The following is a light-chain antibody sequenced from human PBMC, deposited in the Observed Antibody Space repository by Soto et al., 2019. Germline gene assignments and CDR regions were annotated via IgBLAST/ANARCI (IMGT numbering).Light chain of an antibody. CDR2: DAS. CDR3: QQRSNWPLT. V-gene: IGKV3-11*01. Sequence: EIVLTQSPATLSLSPGERATLSCRASQSVSTDLAWFRLKPGQAPRLLIYDASNRATGIPARFSGSGSGTDFTLTISSLEPEDFAVYYCQQRSNWPLTFGGGTKVEIK. J-gene: IGKJ4*01. CDR1: QSVSTD.